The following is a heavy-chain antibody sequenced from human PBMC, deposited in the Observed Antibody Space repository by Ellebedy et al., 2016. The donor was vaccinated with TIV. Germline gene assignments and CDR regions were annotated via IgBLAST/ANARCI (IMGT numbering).Heavy chain of an antibody. CDR3: ARNNEIFPGYWYFDL. CDR2: VNPNNGNT. V-gene: IGHV1-8*01. Sequence: AASVKVSCKAPESTFTNYDINWVRQAPGQGLEWMGWVNPNNGNTGYADKFQDRITMTRNSSINTAYLELSGLTSDDTAVYYCARNNEIFPGYWYFDLWGRGTPVTVSS. J-gene: IGHJ2*01. CDR1: ESTFTNYD. D-gene: IGHD2-15*01.